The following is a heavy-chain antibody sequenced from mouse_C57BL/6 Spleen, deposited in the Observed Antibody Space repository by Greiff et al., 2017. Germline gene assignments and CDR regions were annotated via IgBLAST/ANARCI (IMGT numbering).Heavy chain of an antibody. CDR3: ARDQGSSGLKAWFAY. CDR2: LSDGGSYT. CDR1: GFTFSSYA. Sequence: EVQLVESGGGLVKPGGSLKLSCAASGFTFSSYAMSWVRQTPEKRLEWVATLSDGGSYTYYPDNVKGRFTISRDHAKNNLYLQMSHLKSEDTAMYYCARDQGSSGLKAWFAYGGQGTLVTVSA. J-gene: IGHJ3*01. V-gene: IGHV5-4*01. D-gene: IGHD3-2*02.